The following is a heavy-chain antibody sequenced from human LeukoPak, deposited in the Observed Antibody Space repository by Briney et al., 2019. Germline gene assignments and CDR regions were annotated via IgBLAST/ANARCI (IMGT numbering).Heavy chain of an antibody. V-gene: IGHV3-11*01. D-gene: IGHD4-17*01. CDR3: ARDDGDYEAGY. J-gene: IGHJ4*02. Sequence: PGRSLRLSCAASGFTFSDYYMSWIRQAPGKGLEWVSYISSSGTTAYYADSVKGRFAISRDNAKNSLYLQLNSLRAEDTAVYYCARDDGDYEAGYWGQGTLVTVSS. CDR1: GFTFSDYY. CDR2: ISSSGTTA.